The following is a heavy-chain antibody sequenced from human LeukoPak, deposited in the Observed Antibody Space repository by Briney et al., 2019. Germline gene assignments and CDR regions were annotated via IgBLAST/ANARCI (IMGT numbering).Heavy chain of an antibody. CDR1: GYTFTGYY. Sequence: ASVKVSCKASGYTFTGYYMHWVRQAPGQGLEWMGWINPNSGGTNYAQKFQGRVTMTRDTSISTAYMELSRLRSDDTAVYYCARTAWDEWELPAYFDYWGQGTLVTVSS. V-gene: IGHV1-2*02. CDR2: INPNSGGT. D-gene: IGHD1-26*01. J-gene: IGHJ4*02. CDR3: ARTAWDEWELPAYFDY.